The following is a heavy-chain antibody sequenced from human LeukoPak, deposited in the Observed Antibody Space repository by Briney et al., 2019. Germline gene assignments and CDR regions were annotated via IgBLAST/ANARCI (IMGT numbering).Heavy chain of an antibody. J-gene: IGHJ6*02. V-gene: IGHV4-59*01. CDR3: ARTSDYYGMDV. CDR2: IYYSGST. Sequence: SETLSLTCTVSGGSISSYYWSWIRQPPGKGLEWIGYIYYSGSTNYNPSLKSRVTISVDTPKNQFSLKLSSVTAADTAVYYCARTSDYYGMDVWGQGTTVTVSS. CDR1: GGSISSYY.